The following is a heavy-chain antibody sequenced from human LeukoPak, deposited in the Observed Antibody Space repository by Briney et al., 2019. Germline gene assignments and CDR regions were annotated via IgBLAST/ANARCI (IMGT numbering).Heavy chain of an antibody. CDR3: AKARSGWYTVGFDY. V-gene: IGHV3-9*03. CDR1: GFTFADFA. Sequence: GGSLRLPCVASGFTFADFAMHWVRQAPGKGLEWVSGVSWNSGTIGYADSVKGRFTISRDNAKNSLYLQMNSLGAEDMALYYCAKARSGWYTVGFDYCGQGALVTVSS. J-gene: IGHJ4*02. CDR2: VSWNSGTI. D-gene: IGHD6-19*01.